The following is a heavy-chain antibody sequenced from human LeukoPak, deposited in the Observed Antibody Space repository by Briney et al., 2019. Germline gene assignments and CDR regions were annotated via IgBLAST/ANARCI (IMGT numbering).Heavy chain of an antibody. CDR3: ARAPSSSWYRELDY. V-gene: IGHV3-73*01. Sequence: GGSLRLSCAASGFTFSSYSMNWVRQASGKGLEWVGRIRSKANSYATAYAASVKGRFTISRDDSRNTAYLQMNSLKTEDTAVYYCARAPSSSWYRELDYWGQGTLVTVSS. D-gene: IGHD6-13*01. CDR1: GFTFSSYS. CDR2: IRSKANSYAT. J-gene: IGHJ4*02.